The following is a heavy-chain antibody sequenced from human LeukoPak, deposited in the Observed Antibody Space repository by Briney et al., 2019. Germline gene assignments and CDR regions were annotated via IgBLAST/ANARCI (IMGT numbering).Heavy chain of an antibody. D-gene: IGHD6-13*01. CDR1: GYTFTGYH. CDR3: ARVFQKQLSDY. CDR2: INPNSGVT. Sequence: ASVKVSCKASGYTFTGYHIHWVRQAPGQGLEGMGWINPNSGVTNYAQKFQGRVTVTRDTSISTAYMELSRLRSDDTAVYYCARVFQKQLSDYWGQGSLVTGSS. J-gene: IGHJ4*02. V-gene: IGHV1-2*02.